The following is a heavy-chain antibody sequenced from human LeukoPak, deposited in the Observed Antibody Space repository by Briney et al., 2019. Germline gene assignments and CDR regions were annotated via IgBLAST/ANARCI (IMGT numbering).Heavy chain of an antibody. D-gene: IGHD5-18*01. CDR2: ISAYNGST. CDR3: ARDRDTAMAKPGYYYYYGMDV. Sequence: ASVKVSCKASGYTFTSYGISWVRQAPGQGLEWMGWISAYNGSTNYAQKLQGRVTMTTGTSTSTAYMELRSLRSDDTAVYYCARDRDTAMAKPGYYYYYGMDVWGQGTTVTVSS. J-gene: IGHJ6*02. V-gene: IGHV1-18*01. CDR1: GYTFTSYG.